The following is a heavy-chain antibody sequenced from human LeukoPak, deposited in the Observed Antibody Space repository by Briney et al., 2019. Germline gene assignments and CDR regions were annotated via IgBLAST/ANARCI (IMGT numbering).Heavy chain of an antibody. J-gene: IGHJ5*02. CDR2: INPSSGSR. CDR3: ARDACSSTICQAGGNWFDP. D-gene: IGHD2-2*01. Sequence: RASVKVSCKAFGYTFTSYYMHWVRQAPGQGLEWMGTINPSSGSRSYAQKFQGRVTMTRDTSTNIVYMELSSLRSEDTAVYFCARDACSSTICQAGGNWFDPWGQGTLVIVS. CDR1: GYTFTSYY. V-gene: IGHV1-46*01.